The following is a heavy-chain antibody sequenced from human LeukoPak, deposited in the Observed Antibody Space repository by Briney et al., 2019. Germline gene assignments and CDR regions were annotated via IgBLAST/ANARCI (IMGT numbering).Heavy chain of an antibody. CDR1: GYTFTIYG. J-gene: IGHJ4*02. CDR3: ARGGPAARLITFGGVTDY. V-gene: IGHV1-18*01. CDR2: INAYNGNT. Sequence: ASVKVSFKASGYTFTIYGISWVRQAPGQGLEWMGWINAYNGNTNYAQKLQGRVTMTTDTSTSTAYMELRNLRSDDTAVYYCARGGPAARLITFGGVTDYWGQGTLVTVSS. D-gene: IGHD3-16*01.